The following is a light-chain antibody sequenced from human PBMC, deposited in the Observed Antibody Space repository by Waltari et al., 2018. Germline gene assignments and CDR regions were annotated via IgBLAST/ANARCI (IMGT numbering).Light chain of an antibody. Sequence: DIQMTHSPSPLSASVGDSDTITCQSSQDISNYLNWYQQKPGKAPKLLIYDVSNLETGVPSRFSGGGSGTDFTFTINSLQPEDIATYYCQQYESLRLTFGGGTKVEIK. CDR1: QDISNY. CDR2: DVS. CDR3: QQYESLRLT. V-gene: IGKV1-33*01. J-gene: IGKJ4*01.